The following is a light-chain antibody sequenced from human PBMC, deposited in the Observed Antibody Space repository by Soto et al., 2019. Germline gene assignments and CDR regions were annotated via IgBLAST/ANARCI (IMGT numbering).Light chain of an antibody. CDR1: NSNIGAGYD. CDR2: GSS. Sequence: QAVVTQPPSVSGAPGQRVTISGTGSNSNIGAGYDVHWYQQFPGTAPKLLIYGSSNRPSGVPDRFSGSKSGTSASLAITGLQAEDEADYYCQAYDSSLSGSVFGGGTKLTVL. J-gene: IGLJ3*02. CDR3: QAYDSSLSGSV. V-gene: IGLV1-40*01.